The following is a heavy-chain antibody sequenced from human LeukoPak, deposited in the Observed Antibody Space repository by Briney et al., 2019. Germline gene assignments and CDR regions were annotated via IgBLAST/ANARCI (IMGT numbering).Heavy chain of an antibody. J-gene: IGHJ4*02. CDR2: ISVNDDST. D-gene: IGHD3-16*02. V-gene: IGHV3-23*01. Sequence: GGSLRLSCAASGFSFSRYAMSWVRQAPGKGLEWVSTISVNDDSTHYADSVKGRFTISRDNSKNTLYLQMNSLRAEDTAIYYCAKDNGYRYLHYWGQGTLVTVSS. CDR1: GFSFSRYA. CDR3: AKDNGYRYLHY.